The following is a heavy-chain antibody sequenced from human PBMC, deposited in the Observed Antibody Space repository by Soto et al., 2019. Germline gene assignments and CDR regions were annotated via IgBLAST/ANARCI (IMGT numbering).Heavy chain of an antibody. Sequence: EVQLVESGGGLVQPGGSLRLYCIASEFSFNTYWMNWVRQAAGKGLEWVANIKEDGSEKYYVDSVKGRFAISRDNAKNSLYLQMNMLRGEDTAVYYWARDWGTPGRGSAVGYYYHYGMDVWGQGTTVTVSS. CDR3: ARDWGTPGRGSAVGYYYHYGMDV. D-gene: IGHD1-1*01. J-gene: IGHJ6*02. V-gene: IGHV3-7*05. CDR2: IKEDGSEK. CDR1: EFSFNTYW.